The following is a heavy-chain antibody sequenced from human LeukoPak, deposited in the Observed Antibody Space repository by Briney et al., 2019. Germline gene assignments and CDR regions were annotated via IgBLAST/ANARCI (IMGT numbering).Heavy chain of an antibody. CDR3: AKTARAVRGVDYYYYMDV. CDR1: GFTFSSYA. J-gene: IGHJ6*03. CDR2: ISGSGRST. Sequence: GGSLRLSCAASGFTFSSYAMSCVRQAPGEGLEWVSAISGSGRSTYYADSVTGRFTISRDNSKNTLYLQMNSLRAEDTAVYYCAKTARAVRGVDYYYYMDVWGKGTTVTVSS. V-gene: IGHV3-23*01. D-gene: IGHD3-10*01.